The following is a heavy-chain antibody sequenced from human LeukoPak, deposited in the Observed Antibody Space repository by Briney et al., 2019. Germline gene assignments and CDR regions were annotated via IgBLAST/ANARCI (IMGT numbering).Heavy chain of an antibody. D-gene: IGHD5-24*01. CDR1: GFTLSNYA. V-gene: IGHV3-23*01. Sequence: GGSLRLSCAASGFTLSNYAMSWVRQAPGKGLEWVSAINSDGGGTYYADSVKGRFTVSRDISKNTLYLQMNSLRAEDTAVYYCARCDVGDGYSHYWDQGTLVTVSS. CDR2: INSDGGGT. J-gene: IGHJ4*02. CDR3: ARCDVGDGYSHY.